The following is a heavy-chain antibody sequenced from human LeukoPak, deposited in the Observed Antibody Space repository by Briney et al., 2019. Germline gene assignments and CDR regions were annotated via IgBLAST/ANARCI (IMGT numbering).Heavy chain of an antibody. V-gene: IGHV3-23*01. Sequence: GGTLRLSCAASGFTFSSYGMSWVRQAPGKGLEWVSAISGSGGSTYYADSVKGRFTISRDNSKNTLYLQMNSRRAEDTAVYYCAKWNTMVRGVQTSFDYWGQGTLVTVSS. CDR2: ISGSGGST. CDR1: GFTFSSYG. CDR3: AKWNTMVRGVQTSFDY. D-gene: IGHD3-10*01. J-gene: IGHJ4*02.